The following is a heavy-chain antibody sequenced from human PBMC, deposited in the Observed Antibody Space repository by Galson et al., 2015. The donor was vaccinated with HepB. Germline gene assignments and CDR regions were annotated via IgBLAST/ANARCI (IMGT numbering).Heavy chain of an antibody. D-gene: IGHD4-17*01. CDR2: ISGSGGST. V-gene: IGHV3-23*01. J-gene: IGHJ4*02. Sequence: SLRLSCAASGFTFSSYAMSWVRQAPGKGLEWVSAISGSGGSTYYADSVKGRFTISRDNSKNTLYLQMNSLRAEDTAVYYCAKDDLGDYITGYSFDYWGQGTLVTVSS. CDR1: GFTFSSYA. CDR3: AKDDLGDYITGYSFDY.